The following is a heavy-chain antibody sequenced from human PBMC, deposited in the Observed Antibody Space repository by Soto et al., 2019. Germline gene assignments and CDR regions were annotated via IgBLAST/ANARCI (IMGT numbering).Heavy chain of an antibody. CDR3: ARGVVFLLPEPIDY. V-gene: IGHV1-8*01. Sequence: QVQLVQSGAEVKKPGASVKVSCKASGYTFTSYDINWVRQATGQGLEWMGWMNPNSGNTGYAQKFQGRVTMTRNISISTAYMELSSLRSEDTAVYYCARGVVFLLPEPIDYWGQGTLVTVSS. D-gene: IGHD3-16*01. J-gene: IGHJ4*02. CDR1: GYTFTSYD. CDR2: MNPNSGNT.